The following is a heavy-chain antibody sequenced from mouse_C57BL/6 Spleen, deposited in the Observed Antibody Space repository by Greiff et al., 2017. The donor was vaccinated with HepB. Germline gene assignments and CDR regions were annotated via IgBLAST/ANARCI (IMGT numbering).Heavy chain of an antibody. CDR3: ARDALTTVVADWYFDV. Sequence: EVKVVESGGGLVQSGRSLRLSCATSGFTFSDFYMEWVRQAPGKGLEWIAASRNKANDYTTEYSASVKGRFIVSRDTSQSILYLQMNALRAEDTAIYYCARDALTTVVADWYFDVWGTGTTVTVSS. V-gene: IGHV7-1*01. J-gene: IGHJ1*03. CDR2: SRNKANDYTT. D-gene: IGHD1-1*01. CDR1: GFTFSDFY.